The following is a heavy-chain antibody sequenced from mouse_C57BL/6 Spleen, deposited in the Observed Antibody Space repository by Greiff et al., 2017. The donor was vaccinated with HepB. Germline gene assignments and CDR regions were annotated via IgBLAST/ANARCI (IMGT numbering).Heavy chain of an antibody. CDR2: IDPSDSYT. CDR3: ARGRDYEDS. D-gene: IGHD2-4*01. J-gene: IGHJ2*01. Sequence: VQLQQPGAELVRPGTSVKLSCKASGNTFTSYWMHWVKQRPGQGLEWIGVIDPSDSYTNYNQKFKGKATLTVDTSSSTAYMQLSSLTSEDSAVYYCARGRDYEDSWGQGTTLPVSS. CDR1: GNTFTSYW. V-gene: IGHV1-59*01.